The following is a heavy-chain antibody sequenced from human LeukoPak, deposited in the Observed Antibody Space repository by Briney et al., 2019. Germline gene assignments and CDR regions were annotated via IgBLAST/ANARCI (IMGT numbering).Heavy chain of an antibody. CDR2: INPSGGST. J-gene: IGHJ5*02. V-gene: IGHV1-46*01. Sequence: ASVKVSCKASGYTFTSYYMHWVRQAPGQGLEWMGIINPSGGSTSYAQKFQGRVTMTRDTSKSTVYMELSSLRSEDTAVYYCARDIGYDCSSTSCYNRNWFDPWGQGTLVTVSS. D-gene: IGHD2-2*02. CDR1: GYTFTSYY. CDR3: ARDIGYDCSSTSCYNRNWFDP.